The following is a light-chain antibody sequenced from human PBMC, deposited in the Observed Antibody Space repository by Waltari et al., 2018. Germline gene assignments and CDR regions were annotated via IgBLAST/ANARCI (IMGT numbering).Light chain of an antibody. CDR1: QSVSSS. CDR3: QQRNIWPLT. Sequence: EIVLTQSPATQSLSPGERATLSCRASQSVSSSLAWYQQKPGQAPRLLIYDASNRATGIPARFSGSGSGTDFTLTISSLEPEDFAVYYCQQRNIWPLTFGQGTKVEIK. V-gene: IGKV3-11*01. CDR2: DAS. J-gene: IGKJ1*01.